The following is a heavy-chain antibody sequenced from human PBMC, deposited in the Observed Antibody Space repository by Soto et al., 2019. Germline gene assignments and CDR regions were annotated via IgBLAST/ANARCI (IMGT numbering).Heavy chain of an antibody. Sequence: QVQLVESGGGVVQPGRSLRLSCAASGFTFSSYGMHWVRQAPGKGLEWVAVIWYDGSNKYYADSVKGRFTISRDNSKNTLYLQMNSLRAEDTAVYYCARDPTHSGSYYFDYWGQGTLVTVSS. CDR2: IWYDGSNK. CDR3: ARDPTHSGSYYFDY. CDR1: GFTFSSYG. V-gene: IGHV3-33*01. J-gene: IGHJ4*02. D-gene: IGHD1-26*01.